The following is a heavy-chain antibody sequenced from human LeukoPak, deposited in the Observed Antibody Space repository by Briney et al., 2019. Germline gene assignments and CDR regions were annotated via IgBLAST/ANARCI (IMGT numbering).Heavy chain of an antibody. D-gene: IGHD3-22*01. CDR2: ISGSGGST. Sequence: GGSLRLSCAAPGFTFSSYAMGWVRQAPGKGLEWVSTISGSGGSTYYADSVKGRFTISRDNSKNTLYLQMNSLRAEDTAVYYCAKEGTLYYSDRIPYWGQGTLVTVSS. V-gene: IGHV3-23*01. CDR1: GFTFSSYA. CDR3: AKEGTLYYSDRIPY. J-gene: IGHJ4*02.